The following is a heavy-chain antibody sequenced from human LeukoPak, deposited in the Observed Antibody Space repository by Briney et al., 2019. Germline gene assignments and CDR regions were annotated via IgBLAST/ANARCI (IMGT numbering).Heavy chain of an antibody. CDR1: GYSFTSYW. D-gene: IGHD2-2*01. CDR2: IYPGDSDT. J-gene: IGHJ3*02. CDR3: AGRGSHCSSTSCYYAFDI. Sequence: GESLQSFCPGSGYSFTSYWIGWVRQMPGKGLEWKGIIYPGDSDTRYSPSFQGQVTISADKSISTAYLQWSSLKASDTAMYYCAGRGSHCSSTSCYYAFDIWGKGTMVTVSS. V-gene: IGHV5-51*01.